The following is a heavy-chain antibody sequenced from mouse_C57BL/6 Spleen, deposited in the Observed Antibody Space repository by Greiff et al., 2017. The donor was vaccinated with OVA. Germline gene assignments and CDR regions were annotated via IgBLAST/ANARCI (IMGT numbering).Heavy chain of an antibody. Sequence: QVHVKQPGAELVKPGASVKMSCKASGYTFTSYWITWVRQRPGQGLEWIGDIYPGSGSTNYNEKFKSKATLTVDTSSSTAYMQLSSLTSEDSAVYYCARKREITTVGGYYFDYWGQGTTLTVSS. J-gene: IGHJ2*01. CDR2: IYPGSGST. CDR1: GYTFTSYW. D-gene: IGHD1-1*01. V-gene: IGHV1-55*01. CDR3: ARKREITTVGGYYFDY.